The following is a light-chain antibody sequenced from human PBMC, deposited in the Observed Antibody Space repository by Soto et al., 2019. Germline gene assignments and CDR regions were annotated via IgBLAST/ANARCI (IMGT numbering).Light chain of an antibody. CDR2: AAS. J-gene: IGKJ4*01. Sequence: DIQMTQSPSSLSASVGDRVTITCRASQAISNYLAWYQQRPGRVPKLLIYAASTLQSGVPSRFSGSGSEKEFTLTISSLQPEDVATYYCQKYDSAPTFGGGTNVEIK. CDR1: QAISNY. CDR3: QKYDSAPT. V-gene: IGKV1-27*01.